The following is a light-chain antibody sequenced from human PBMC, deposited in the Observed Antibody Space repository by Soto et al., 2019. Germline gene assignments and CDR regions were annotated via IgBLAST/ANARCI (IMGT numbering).Light chain of an antibody. CDR3: SSYTTNSIPVV. V-gene: IGLV1-40*01. Sequence: QLVLTQPPSVSGAPGQRVTISCTGSSSNFGAGYEVHWYKQLPGTAPTLVIFNNLNRPSGVPERFSGSKSGTSASLVISGLQAEDEADYYCSSYTTNSIPVVFGGGTQLTVL. CDR1: SSNFGAGYE. J-gene: IGLJ2*01. CDR2: NNL.